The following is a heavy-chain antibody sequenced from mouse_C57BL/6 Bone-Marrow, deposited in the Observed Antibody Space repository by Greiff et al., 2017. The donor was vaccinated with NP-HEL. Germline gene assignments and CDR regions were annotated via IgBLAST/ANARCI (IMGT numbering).Heavy chain of an antibody. CDR2: FIPSNGGT. J-gene: IGHJ2*01. V-gene: IGHV1-19*01. Sequence: EVQLQQSGPVLVKPGPSVRLSCKASGYTFPDYYLTGLNRSHGRSLDWMGLFIPSNGGTSYNQKFKGKATLTVDKSSSTAYMELNSLTSEDSAVYYCARVGTTVVAGDYWGQGTTLTVSS. CDR3: ARVGTTVVAGDY. D-gene: IGHD1-1*01. CDR1: GYTFPDYY.